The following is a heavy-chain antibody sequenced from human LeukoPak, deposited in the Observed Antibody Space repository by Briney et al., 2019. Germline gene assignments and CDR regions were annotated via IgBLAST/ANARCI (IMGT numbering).Heavy chain of an antibody. Sequence: TLSLTCTVSGGSISGYYWSWIRQPPGKALEWLARIDWDDDKYYSTSLKTRLTISKDTSKNQVVLTMTNMDPVDTATYYCAVTVSRLLFLIWGQGTLVTVSS. V-gene: IGHV2-70*11. J-gene: IGHJ4*02. D-gene: IGHD2-15*01. CDR1: GGSISGYY. CDR3: AVTVSRLLFLI. CDR2: IDWDDDK.